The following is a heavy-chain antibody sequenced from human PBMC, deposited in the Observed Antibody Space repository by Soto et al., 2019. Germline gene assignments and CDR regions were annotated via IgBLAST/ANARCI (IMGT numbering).Heavy chain of an antibody. CDR1: GYTFTSYD. CDR2: MNPNSGNT. V-gene: IGHV1-8*01. Sequence: QVQLVQSGAEVKKPGASVKVSCKASGYTFTSYDINWVRQATGQGLEWMGWMNPNSGNTGYAQKFPGRVTMTRNTSISKAYRELSSLRSEDTAVYYCAGGGVFFFAAPTNTFDYWGQGTLVTVSS. D-gene: IGHD3-10*01. CDR3: AGGGVFFFAAPTNTFDY. J-gene: IGHJ4*02.